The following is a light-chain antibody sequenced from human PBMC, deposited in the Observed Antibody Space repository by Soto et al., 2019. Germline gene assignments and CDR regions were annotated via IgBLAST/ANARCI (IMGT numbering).Light chain of an antibody. Sequence: DIQMTQSPASLSASVGDRVTITCRASQDINNYLAWYQQKPGKVPKLLIYAASSLQSGVPSRFSGRGSGTEFTLTLSSLQPEDFATYYCQQYNSYPWTFGQGTKVDI. V-gene: IGKV1-27*01. J-gene: IGKJ1*01. CDR3: QQYNSYPWT. CDR1: QDINNY. CDR2: AAS.